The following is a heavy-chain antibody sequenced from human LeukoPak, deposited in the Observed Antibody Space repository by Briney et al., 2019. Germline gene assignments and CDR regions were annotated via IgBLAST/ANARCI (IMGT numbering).Heavy chain of an antibody. CDR1: GGSFSGYY. CDR2: INHSGST. J-gene: IGHJ5*02. CDR3: ARGRITMVRGVIRGWIDP. V-gene: IGHV4-34*01. Sequence: SETLSLTCAVYGGSFSGYYWSWIRQPPGKGLEWIGEINHSGSTNYNPSLKSRVTISVDTSQNQFSLKLSSVTAADTAVYYCARGRITMVRGVIRGWIDPWGQGTLVTVSS. D-gene: IGHD3-10*01.